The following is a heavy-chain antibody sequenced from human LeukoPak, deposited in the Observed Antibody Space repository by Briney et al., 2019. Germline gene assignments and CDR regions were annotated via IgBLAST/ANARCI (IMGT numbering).Heavy chain of an antibody. J-gene: IGHJ4*02. CDR3: ARSLAAGESYYFDY. D-gene: IGHD6-13*01. V-gene: IGHV1-18*01. CDR1: GYTFTHYG. Sequence: ASVKVSCKASGYTFTHYGISWVRQAPGQGLEWMGWISAYGGNTNYAQKLQGRVIMTTDTSTSTAYMELRSLRSDDTAVYYCARSLAAGESYYFDYWGQGTLVTVSS. CDR2: ISAYGGNT.